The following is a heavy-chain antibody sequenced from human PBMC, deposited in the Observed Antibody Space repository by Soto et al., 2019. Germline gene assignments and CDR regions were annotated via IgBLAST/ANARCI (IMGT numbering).Heavy chain of an antibody. CDR3: ARGSFYFDSTGYYY. D-gene: IGHD3-22*01. J-gene: IGHJ4*02. Sequence: EVQLLESGGGLVQPGGSLRLSCAASGFTFSSYAMSWVRQAPGKGLEWVSSISGSGGSTYNADSVKGRFTIARDTSKTTTYLQMNSMRVEDTAVYYCARGSFYFDSTGYYYRGQGTLVTVSS. V-gene: IGHV3-23*01. CDR1: GFTFSSYA. CDR2: ISGSGGST.